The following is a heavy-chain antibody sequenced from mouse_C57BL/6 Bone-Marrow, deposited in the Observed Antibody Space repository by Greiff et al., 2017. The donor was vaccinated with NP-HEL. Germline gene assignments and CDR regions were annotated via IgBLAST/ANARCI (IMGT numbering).Heavy chain of an antibody. CDR3: ARWSSAYSYFDY. Sequence: QVQLKESGAELAKPGASVKLSCKASGYTFTSYWMHWVKQRPGQGLEWIGYINPSSGYTKYNQKFKDKATLTADKSSSTAYMQLSSLTYEDSSVYYCARWSSAYSYFDYWGQGTTLTVSS. CDR2: INPSSGYT. J-gene: IGHJ2*01. CDR1: GYTFTSYW. V-gene: IGHV1-7*01. D-gene: IGHD3-2*02.